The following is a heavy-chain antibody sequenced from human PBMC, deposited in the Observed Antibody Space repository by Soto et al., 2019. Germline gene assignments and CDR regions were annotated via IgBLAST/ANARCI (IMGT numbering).Heavy chain of an antibody. CDR2: INPKSGVA. Sequence: QVQLVQSGAEVKKPGASVKVSCKASGYTFTGFYIHWVRQVPGQGLEWMGWINPKSGVATYAQKFQGRVTLTRDTSISTVHMELSRLRSDDTAVFYCARLGQWLDFDYWGQGTLVTVSS. CDR1: GYTFTGFY. V-gene: IGHV1-2*02. D-gene: IGHD6-19*01. CDR3: ARLGQWLDFDY. J-gene: IGHJ4*02.